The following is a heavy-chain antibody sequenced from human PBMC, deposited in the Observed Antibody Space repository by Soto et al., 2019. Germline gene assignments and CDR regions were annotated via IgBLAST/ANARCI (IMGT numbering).Heavy chain of an antibody. CDR1: GVSISSGGYY. CDR2: IYYSGST. CDR3: ARLYCSSTSCVFDY. J-gene: IGHJ4*02. V-gene: IGHV4-31*03. Sequence: PSETLSLTCTVSGVSISSGGYYWSWIRQHPGKGLEWIGYIYYSGSTYYNPSLKSRVTISVDTSKNQFSLKLSSVTAADTAVYYCARLYCSSTSCVFDYWGQGTLVTVSS. D-gene: IGHD2-2*01.